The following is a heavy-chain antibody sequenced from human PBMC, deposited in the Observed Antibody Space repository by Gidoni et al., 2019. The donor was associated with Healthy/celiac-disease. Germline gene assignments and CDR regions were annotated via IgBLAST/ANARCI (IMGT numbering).Heavy chain of an antibody. J-gene: IGHJ6*02. D-gene: IGHD6-13*01. CDR1: GYTFTGYY. CDR3: AREWGAYSSSPSSYYYYGMDV. CDR2: INPNSGGT. Sequence: QVQLVQSGAEVKKPGASVKVSCTASGYTFTGYYMHWVRQAPGQGLEWMGWINPNSGGTNYAQKFQGWVTMTRDTSISTAYMELSRLRSDDTAVYYCAREWGAYSSSPSSYYYYGMDVWGQGTTVTVSS. V-gene: IGHV1-2*04.